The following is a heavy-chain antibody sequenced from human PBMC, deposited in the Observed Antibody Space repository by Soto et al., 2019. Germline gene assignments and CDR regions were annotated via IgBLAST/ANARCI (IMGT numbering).Heavy chain of an antibody. J-gene: IGHJ5*02. CDR3: AILGEFGIVWYRRRNKNRFDL. CDR1: GYTFTSYG. D-gene: IGHD6-19*01. V-gene: IGHV1-18*01. CDR2: ISAYNGNT. Sequence: ASVKVSCKASGYTFTSYGISWVRQAPGQGLEWKGWISAYNGNTNYAQKLQGRVTMTTDTSTSTAYMERRSLRSDYTAVYYFAILGEFGIVWYRRRNKNRFDLWRQGTLVTVSS.